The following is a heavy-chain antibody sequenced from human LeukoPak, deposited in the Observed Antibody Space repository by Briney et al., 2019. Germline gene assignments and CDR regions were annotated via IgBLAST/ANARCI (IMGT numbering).Heavy chain of an antibody. D-gene: IGHD6-19*01. Sequence: GGSLRLSCAASGFTFSSYSMNWVRQGPGKGLEWVSSISSSSYIYYADSVKGRFTISRDNSKNTLYLQMNSLRAEDTAVYYCARVRSSGWYYFDYWGQGTLVTVSS. CDR1: GFTFSSYS. CDR3: ARVRSSGWYYFDY. J-gene: IGHJ4*02. V-gene: IGHV3-21*01. CDR2: ISSSSYI.